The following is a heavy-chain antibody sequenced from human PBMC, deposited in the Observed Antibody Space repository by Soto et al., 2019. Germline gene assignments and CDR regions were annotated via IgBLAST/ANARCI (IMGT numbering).Heavy chain of an antibody. J-gene: IGHJ6*03. V-gene: IGHV4-59*01. D-gene: IGHD3-3*01. Sequence: PSGTLSLTCTVCGGSISSYYGSWIRQPTGKGLEWIGYIYYSGSTYYNPSLKSRVTISVDTPKNQFSLKLSSVTAADTAVYYCARAISSLDFYYYMDVWGKGTTVTVSS. CDR2: IYYSGST. CDR3: ARAISSLDFYYYMDV. CDR1: GGSISSYY.